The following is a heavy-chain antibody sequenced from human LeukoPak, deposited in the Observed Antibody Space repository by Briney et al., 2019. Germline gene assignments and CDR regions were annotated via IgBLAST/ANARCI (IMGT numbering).Heavy chain of an antibody. CDR2: IWNAGTNT. CDR3: VGDTPPGGDCYLDY. D-gene: IGHD3-16*01. J-gene: IGHJ4*02. CDR1: GFSFSTYG. V-gene: IGHV3-33*01. Sequence: PGGSLRLSCAASGFSFSTYGMHWVRQAPGKGLEWVALIWNAGTNTYYADSVKGRFTISRDISKNTLYLQMNSLRAEDTAVYYCVGDTPPGGDCYLDYWGQGTLVIVSS.